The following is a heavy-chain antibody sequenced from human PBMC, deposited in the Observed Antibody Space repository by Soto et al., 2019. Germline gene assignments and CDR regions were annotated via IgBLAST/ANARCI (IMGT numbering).Heavy chain of an antibody. D-gene: IGHD4-17*01. CDR1: GGSISSSSYY. Sequence: QLQLQESGPGLVKPSETLSLTCTVSGGSISSSSYYWGWIRQPPGKGLEWIGSIYDSGSTYYNPSLKSRVTITVDTSKNQFSLKLSSVTAADTAVYYCAREDYGEPFDYWGQGTLVTVSS. J-gene: IGHJ4*02. CDR2: IYDSGST. CDR3: AREDYGEPFDY. V-gene: IGHV4-39*02.